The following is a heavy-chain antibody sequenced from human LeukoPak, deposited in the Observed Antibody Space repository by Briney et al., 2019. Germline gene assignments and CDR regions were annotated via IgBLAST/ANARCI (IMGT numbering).Heavy chain of an antibody. V-gene: IGHV3-53*01. CDR1: GFTVSSNY. D-gene: IGHD6-13*01. CDR3: ARALKQQYSSSWYDH. Sequence: PGGSLRLSCAASGFTVSSNYMSWVRQAPGKGLEWVSVIYSGGSTYYADSVKGRFTISRDNSKNTLYLQMNSLRAEDTAVYYCARALKQQYSSSWYDHWGQGTLVTVSS. CDR2: IYSGGST. J-gene: IGHJ5*02.